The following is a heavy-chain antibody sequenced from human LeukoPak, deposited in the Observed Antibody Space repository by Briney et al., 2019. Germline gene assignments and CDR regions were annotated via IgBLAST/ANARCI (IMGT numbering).Heavy chain of an antibody. CDR1: GGSISSSSYY. CDR3: ARHGLHQAFDY. J-gene: IGHJ4*02. Sequence: PSETLSLTCTVSGGSISSSSYYWGWIRQPPGKGLEWIGSIYYSGSTYYNPSLKSRVTMSADTSKNHFSLKVSSVTAADTAMYYCARHGLHQAFDYWGQGTLVTVSS. D-gene: IGHD5/OR15-5a*01. V-gene: IGHV4-39*01. CDR2: IYYSGST.